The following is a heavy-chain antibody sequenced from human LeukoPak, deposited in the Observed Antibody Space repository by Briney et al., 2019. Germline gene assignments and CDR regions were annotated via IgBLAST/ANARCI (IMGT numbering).Heavy chain of an antibody. CDR1: GFTFDDYG. V-gene: IGHV3-20*04. Sequence: GGSLRLSCAASGFTFDDYGMSWVRQAPGKGLEWVSGINWNGGSTGYADSVKGRFTISRDNAKNSLYLQMNSLRAEDTALYYCARTTVVTLIGYNWFDPWGQGTLVIVSS. D-gene: IGHD4-23*01. J-gene: IGHJ5*02. CDR3: ARTTVVTLIGYNWFDP. CDR2: INWNGGST.